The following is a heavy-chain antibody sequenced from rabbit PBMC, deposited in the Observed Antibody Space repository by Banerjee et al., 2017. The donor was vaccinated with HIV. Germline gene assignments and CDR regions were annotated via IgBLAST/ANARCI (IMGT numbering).Heavy chain of an antibody. J-gene: IGHJ4*01. CDR1: GIDFNSYYY. Sequence: QSLEESGGDLVKPGASLTLTCSASGIDFNSYYYQCWVRQAPGKGLEWIACIYPSSGNTHYASWAKGRFTISKTSSTTVTLQMTSLTAADTATYFCARASSNYWNYFNLWGPGTLVTV. V-gene: IGHV1S40*01. D-gene: IGHD8-1*01. CDR2: IYPSSGNT. CDR3: ARASSNYWNYFNL.